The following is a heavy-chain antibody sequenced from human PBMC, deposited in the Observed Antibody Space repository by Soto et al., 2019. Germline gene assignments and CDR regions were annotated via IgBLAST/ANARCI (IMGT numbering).Heavy chain of an antibody. CDR2: IIPIVGTA. D-gene: IGHD3-22*01. CDR3: ARDRGPSSGYYPYWFDP. CDR1: GGTFSSYA. J-gene: IGHJ5*02. Sequence: QVQLVQSGAEVKKPGSSVKVSCKASGGTFSSYAISWVRQAPGQGLAWMGEIIPIVGTANYAQKFQGRVTITADESTSTAYMELSSLRSEDTAVYDCARDRGPSSGYYPYWFDPWGQGTLVTVSS. V-gene: IGHV1-69*12.